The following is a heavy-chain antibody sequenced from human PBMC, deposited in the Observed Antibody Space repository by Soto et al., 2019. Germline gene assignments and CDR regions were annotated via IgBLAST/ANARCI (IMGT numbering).Heavy chain of an antibody. Sequence: GGSLRLSCAASGFTFSSYSMNWVRQAPGKGLEWVSSISSSSSYIYYADSVKGRFTISRDNAKNSLYLQMNSLRAEDTAVYYCARAVDTAMVYSGSGSYYFDYWGQGTLVTVSS. CDR3: ARAVDTAMVYSGSGSYYFDY. V-gene: IGHV3-21*01. D-gene: IGHD5-18*01. J-gene: IGHJ4*02. CDR2: ISSSSSYI. CDR1: GFTFSSYS.